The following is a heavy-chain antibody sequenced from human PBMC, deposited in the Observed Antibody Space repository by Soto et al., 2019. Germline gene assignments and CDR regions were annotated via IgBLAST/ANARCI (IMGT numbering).Heavy chain of an antibody. Sequence: GGSLRLSCVASGFTFSSSEMNWVRQAPGKGLEWVSYISTSGVKIYYGDSVKGRFTISRDNADGSLVLEMSSLRPEDTAVYYCARERYYGGSVDSTDYYYGMDVWGQGTTVTVSS. CDR2: ISTSGVKI. D-gene: IGHD3-10*01. CDR1: GFTFSSSE. V-gene: IGHV3-48*03. J-gene: IGHJ6*02. CDR3: ARERYYGGSVDSTDYYYGMDV.